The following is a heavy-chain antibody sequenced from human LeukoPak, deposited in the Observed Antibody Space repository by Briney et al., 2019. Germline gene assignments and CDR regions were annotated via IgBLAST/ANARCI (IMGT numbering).Heavy chain of an antibody. CDR1: GGTFISYA. D-gene: IGHD3-10*01. V-gene: IGHV1-69*01. CDR3: ATTYYYGSGSYYNVPYYFDY. J-gene: IGHJ4*02. CDR2: IIPIFGTA. Sequence: SVKVSCKASGGTFISYAISWVRQAPGQGLEWMGGIIPIFGTANYAQKFQGRVTITADESTSTAYMELSSLRSEDTAVYYCATTYYYGSGSYYNVPYYFDYWGQGTLVTVSS.